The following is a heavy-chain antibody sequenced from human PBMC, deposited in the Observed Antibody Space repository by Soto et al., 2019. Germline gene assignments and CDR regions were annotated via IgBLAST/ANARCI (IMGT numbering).Heavy chain of an antibody. V-gene: IGHV4-61*01. CDR1: GVSVSSVSYS. D-gene: IGHD4-17*01. Sequence: QVQLQESGPGLVKPSETLSLTCTVSGVSVSSVSYSWSWIRQRPGKGLEWIGYIYYSGSTNYKPSLKSRVTISVDTSKDHFSLKLSSVTAADTAVYYCARDRGYGDYSDWYCDLWGRGTLVTVSS. J-gene: IGHJ2*01. CDR3: ARDRGYGDYSDWYCDL. CDR2: IYYSGST.